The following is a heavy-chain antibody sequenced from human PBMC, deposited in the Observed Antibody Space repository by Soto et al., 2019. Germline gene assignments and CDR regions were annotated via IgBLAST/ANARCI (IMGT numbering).Heavy chain of an antibody. V-gene: IGHV3-48*01. CDR2: ISSSSSTI. Sequence: EVQLVESGGGLVQPGGSLRLSCAASGFTFSSYSMNWVRQAPGKELEWVSYISSSSSTIYYADSVKGRFTISRDNAKNSLYLQMNSLRAEDTAVYYCASHRRGDYGVTGYWGQGTLVTVSS. CDR1: GFTFSSYS. J-gene: IGHJ4*02. CDR3: ASHRRGDYGVTGY. D-gene: IGHD4-17*01.